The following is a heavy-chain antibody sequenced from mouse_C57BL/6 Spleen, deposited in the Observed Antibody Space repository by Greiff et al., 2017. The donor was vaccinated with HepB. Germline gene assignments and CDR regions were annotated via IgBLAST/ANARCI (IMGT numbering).Heavy chain of an antibody. V-gene: IGHV1-80*01. CDR2: IYPGDGDT. CDR1: GYAFSSYW. Sequence: VQLQQSGAELVKPGASVKISCKASGYAFSSYWMNWVKQRPGKGLEWIGQIYPGDGDTNYNGKFKGKATLTADKSSSTAYMQLSSLTSEDSAVYFCARSDYGSSYVYWYFDVWGTGTTVTVSS. J-gene: IGHJ1*03. D-gene: IGHD1-1*01. CDR3: ARSDYGSSYVYWYFDV.